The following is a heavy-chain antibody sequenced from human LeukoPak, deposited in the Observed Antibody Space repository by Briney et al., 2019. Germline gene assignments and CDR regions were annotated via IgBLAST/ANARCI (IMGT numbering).Heavy chain of an antibody. CDR1: DYSITSGYY. CDR3: ARLDADSTGWVGYYFDY. D-gene: IGHD6-19*01. Sequence: SETLSLTCIVSDYSITSGYYWGWIRQPPGKGLEWIGSIYQTGSTFYNPSLKSRVTISVDTSKNQFSLKLTSVTAADTAVYYCARLDADSTGWVGYYFDYWGQGSLVTVSS. V-gene: IGHV4-38-2*02. J-gene: IGHJ4*02. CDR2: IYQTGST.